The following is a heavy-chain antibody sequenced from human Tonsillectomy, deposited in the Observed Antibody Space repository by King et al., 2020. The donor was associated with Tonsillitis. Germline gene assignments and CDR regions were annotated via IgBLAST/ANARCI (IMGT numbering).Heavy chain of an antibody. V-gene: IGHV3-23*04. CDR1: GFTFSSYA. CDR3: AKAEGIAVAGSYYGMDV. CDR2: ISGSGGST. J-gene: IGHJ6*02. Sequence: VQLVESGGGLVQPGGSLRLSCAASGFTFSSYAMSWVRQAPGKGLEWVSAISGSGGSTYYAESVKGRFTISRDNSKNTLYLQMNSLRAEDTAVYYCAKAEGIAVAGSYYGMDVWGQGTTVTVSS. D-gene: IGHD6-19*01.